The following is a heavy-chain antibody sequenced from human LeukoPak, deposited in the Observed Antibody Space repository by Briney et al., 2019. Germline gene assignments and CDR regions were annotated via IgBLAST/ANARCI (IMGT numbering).Heavy chain of an antibody. Sequence: SETLSLTCPVSGGSISSSSYYWGWIRQPPGKGLEWIGSIYYSGSTYYNPSLKSRVTISVDTSKNQFSLKLSSVTAADTAVYYCARVPRGYSYDPNVDYWGQGTLVTVSS. D-gene: IGHD5-18*01. CDR1: GGSISSSSYY. CDR2: IYYSGST. CDR3: ARVPRGYSYDPNVDY. J-gene: IGHJ4*02. V-gene: IGHV4-39*07.